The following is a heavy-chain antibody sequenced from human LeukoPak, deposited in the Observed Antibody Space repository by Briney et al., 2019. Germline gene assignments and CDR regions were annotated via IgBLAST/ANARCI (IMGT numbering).Heavy chain of an antibody. J-gene: IGHJ4*02. D-gene: IGHD3-10*01. CDR3: AKRLYGSGSYFIPGGYYFDY. Sequence: GGSLRLSCAASGFTFSSYGMSWVRQAPGKGLEWVSAISGSGGSTYYADSVKGRFTTSRDNSKNTLYLQMNSLRAEDTAVYYCAKRLYGSGSYFIPGGYYFDYWGQGTLVTVSS. V-gene: IGHV3-23*01. CDR1: GFTFSSYG. CDR2: ISGSGGST.